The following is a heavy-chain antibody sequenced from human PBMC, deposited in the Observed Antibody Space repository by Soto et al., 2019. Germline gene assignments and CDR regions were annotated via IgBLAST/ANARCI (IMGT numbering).Heavy chain of an antibody. CDR1: GGSISGYY. CDR3: ARGPFIVGATLDF. CDR2: VYSSGST. J-gene: IGHJ4*02. V-gene: IGHV4-4*07. D-gene: IGHD1-26*01. Sequence: PSETLSLTCTVSGGSISGYYWSWVRQPAGKGLEWIGRVYSSGSTSYNPSLKSRVTMSGNASKNQFYLKLTSVTAADTAVYYCARGPFIVGATLDFWGQGSLVTVSS.